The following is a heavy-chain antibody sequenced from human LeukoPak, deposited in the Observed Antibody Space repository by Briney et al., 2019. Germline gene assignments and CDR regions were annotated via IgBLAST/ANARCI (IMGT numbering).Heavy chain of an antibody. Sequence: GGSLRLSCAASGFTFSSYAMHWVRQAPGKGLEWVAVISYDGSNKYYADSVKGRFTISRDNSKNTLYLQMNSLRAEDTAVYYCVKVGWGRAPDKLDYWGQGTLLTVSS. CDR1: GFTFSSYA. CDR2: ISYDGSNK. CDR3: VKVGWGRAPDKLDY. V-gene: IGHV3-30-3*01. J-gene: IGHJ4*02. D-gene: IGHD1-26*01.